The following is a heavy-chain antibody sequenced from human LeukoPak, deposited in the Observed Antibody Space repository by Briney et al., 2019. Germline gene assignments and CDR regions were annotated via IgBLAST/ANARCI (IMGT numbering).Heavy chain of an antibody. J-gene: IGHJ4*02. CDR3: AVPQWELLN. CDR1: GFTFGSSP. D-gene: IGHD1-26*01. V-gene: IGHV3-23*01. Sequence: GGSLRLSCEASGFTFGSSPMSWVRQAPGKGLEWVSSISVGGDYIYYGDSVKGRFTISRDNSRSTLYLQMISLRAEDTAVYYCAVPQWELLNWGQGDPFTVSS. CDR2: ISVGGDYI.